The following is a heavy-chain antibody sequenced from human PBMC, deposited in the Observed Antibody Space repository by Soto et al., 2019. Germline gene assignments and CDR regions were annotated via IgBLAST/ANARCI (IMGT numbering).Heavy chain of an antibody. CDR1: GGSISSYY. D-gene: IGHD2-15*01. J-gene: IGHJ3*02. Sequence: SETLSLTCTVSGGSISSYYWSWIRQPPGKGLEWIGYIYYSGSTNYNPSLKSRVTISVDTSKNQFSLKLSSVTAADTAVYYCARPGYCSGGSCLGEDAFDIWGQGTMVTVSS. CDR3: ARPGYCSGGSCLGEDAFDI. CDR2: IYYSGST. V-gene: IGHV4-59*08.